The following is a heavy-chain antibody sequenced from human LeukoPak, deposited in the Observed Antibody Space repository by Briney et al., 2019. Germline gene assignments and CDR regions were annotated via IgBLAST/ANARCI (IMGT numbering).Heavy chain of an antibody. V-gene: IGHV1-2*02. J-gene: IGHJ4*02. CDR2: INPNSGGT. CDR1: GYTFTGYY. Sequence: ASAKVSCKASGYTFTGYYMHWVRQAPGQGLEWMGWINPNSGGTDYAQKFQGRVTMTRDTSISTAYMELSRLRSDDTAVYYCARERDIVVVVAAILGYWGQGTLVTVSS. D-gene: IGHD2-15*01. CDR3: ARERDIVVVVAAILGY.